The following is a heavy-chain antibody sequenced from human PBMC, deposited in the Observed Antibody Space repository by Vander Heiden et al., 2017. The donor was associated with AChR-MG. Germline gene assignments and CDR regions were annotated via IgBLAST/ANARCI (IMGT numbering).Heavy chain of an antibody. J-gene: IGHJ4*02. CDR2: ISYDGSNK. CDR3: ANEFFSVTG. D-gene: IGHD3-3*01. V-gene: IGHV3-30*18. CDR1: GFTFSSYG. Sequence: QVQLVESGGGVVQPGRSLRLSCAASGFTFSSYGMHWVRQAPGKGLEWVAVISYDGSNKYYADSVKGRFTISRDNSKNTLYLQMNSLRAEDTAVYYCANEFFSVTGGGQGTLVTVSS.